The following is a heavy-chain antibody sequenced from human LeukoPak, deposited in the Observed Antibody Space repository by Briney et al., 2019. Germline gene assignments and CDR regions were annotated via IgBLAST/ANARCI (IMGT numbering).Heavy chain of an antibody. Sequence: ASVKVSCKASGGTFSSYAISWVRQAPGQGLEWMGWISAYNGNTNYTQRLQGRVTMTTDTSTSTAYMELRSLRSDDTAVYYCARDVGITIFGVPYDYWGQGTLVTVSS. J-gene: IGHJ4*02. CDR1: GGTFSSYA. D-gene: IGHD3-3*01. CDR2: ISAYNGNT. V-gene: IGHV1-18*01. CDR3: ARDVGITIFGVPYDY.